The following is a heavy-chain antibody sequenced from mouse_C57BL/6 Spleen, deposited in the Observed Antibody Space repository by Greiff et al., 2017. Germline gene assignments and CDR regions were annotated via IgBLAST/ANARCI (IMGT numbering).Heavy chain of an antibody. Sequence: QVQLQQSGAELVRPGTSVKVSCKASGYAFTNYLIEWVKQRPGQGLEWIGVLNPGSGGTNYNEKLKGKATLTADKSSSTAYMQLSSLTSEDSAVYFGARSYYGSPLCAYWGQGTLVTVSA. J-gene: IGHJ3*01. D-gene: IGHD1-1*01. CDR2: LNPGSGGT. V-gene: IGHV1-54*01. CDR3: ARSYYGSPLCAY. CDR1: GYAFTNYL.